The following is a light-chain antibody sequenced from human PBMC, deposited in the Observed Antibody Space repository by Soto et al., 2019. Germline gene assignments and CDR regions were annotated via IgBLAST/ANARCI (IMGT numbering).Light chain of an antibody. CDR3: SSYTSSSNVYV. J-gene: IGLJ1*01. V-gene: IGLV2-14*01. CDR1: SSDVGGYNY. CDR2: DVS. Sequence: QSALTQPASVSGSPGQSITISCTGTSSDVGGYNYVSWYQQHPGKAPKLMIYDVSNRPSGVSNRFSGSKSGNTASLTISELQAEDEADYYCSSYTSSSNVYVFGTGTKVTV.